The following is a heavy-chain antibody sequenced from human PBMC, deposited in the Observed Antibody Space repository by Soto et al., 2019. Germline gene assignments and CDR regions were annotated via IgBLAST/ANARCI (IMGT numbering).Heavy chain of an antibody. D-gene: IGHD6-19*01. J-gene: IGHJ4*02. CDR3: ARAASGWTMTLDY. Sequence: SHWVHWVRQAPGKGLVWVSGINSDGSTTAYADSVKGRFTISRDNAKNMLYLQMNSLRTEDTAVYYCARAASGWTMTLDYWGQGTLVTVSS. V-gene: IGHV3-74*01. CDR1: SHW. CDR2: INSDGSTT.